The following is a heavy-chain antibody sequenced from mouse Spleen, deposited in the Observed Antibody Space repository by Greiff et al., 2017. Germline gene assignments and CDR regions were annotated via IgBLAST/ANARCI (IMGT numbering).Heavy chain of an antibody. V-gene: IGHV5-17*02. CDR3: ARGTTVVASFDY. CDR1: GFTFSSFG. Sequence: EVKLVESGGGLVQPGGSRKLSCAASGFTFSSFGMHWVRQAPEKGLEWVAYISSGSSTIYYADTVKGRFTISRDNPKNTLFLQMTSLRSEDTAMYYCARGTTVVASFDYWGQGTTLTVSS. CDR2: ISSGSSTI. D-gene: IGHD1-1*01. J-gene: IGHJ2*01.